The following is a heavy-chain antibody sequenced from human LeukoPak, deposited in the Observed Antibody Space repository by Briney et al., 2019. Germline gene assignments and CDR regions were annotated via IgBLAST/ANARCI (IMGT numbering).Heavy chain of an antibody. Sequence: GASVKVSCKASGYTFTGYYMHWVRQAPGQGLEWMGWINPNTGGTDYAQKFQGRVTMTRDTSISTAYMELSRLRSDDMAVYYCASAKLYSNFDYWGPGTLVTVSS. CDR3: ASAKLYSNFDY. V-gene: IGHV1-2*02. D-gene: IGHD1-26*01. CDR1: GYTFTGYY. CDR2: INPNTGGT. J-gene: IGHJ4*02.